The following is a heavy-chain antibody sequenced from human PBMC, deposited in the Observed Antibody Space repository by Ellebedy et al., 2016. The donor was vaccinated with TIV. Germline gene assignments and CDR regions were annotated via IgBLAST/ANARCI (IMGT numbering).Heavy chain of an antibody. J-gene: IGHJ5*02. CDR1: GFTFGRYR. Sequence: GESLKISXVASGFTFGRYRMHWVRQAPGNKLVWVSRIKSDGSSTTYADSVKGRFTTSRDNARNTLYLQMNSLRGEDTAVYFRARDRGDYSISGPWGQGTLVTVSS. CDR2: IKSDGSST. D-gene: IGHD4-11*01. CDR3: ARDRGDYSISGP. V-gene: IGHV3-74*01.